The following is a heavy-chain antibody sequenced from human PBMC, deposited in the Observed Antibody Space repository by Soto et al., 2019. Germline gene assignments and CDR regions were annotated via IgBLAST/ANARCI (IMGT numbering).Heavy chain of an antibody. CDR2: INAGYGNT. CDR3: ARAMYYYDSSGYSHNAFDI. Sequence: QVHLVQSGAEVKKPGASVKVSCQASGYTFSSYALHWVRQAPGQSLEWMGWINAGYGNTKYSQKFQGIVTITRNTSATTAYMELISLRFEDTAVYYCARAMYYYDSSGYSHNAFDIWGQGTMVTVSS. J-gene: IGHJ3*02. CDR1: GYTFSSYA. V-gene: IGHV1-3*01. D-gene: IGHD3-22*01.